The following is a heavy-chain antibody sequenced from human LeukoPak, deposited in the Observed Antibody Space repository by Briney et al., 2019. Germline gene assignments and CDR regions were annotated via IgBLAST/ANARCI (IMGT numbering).Heavy chain of an antibody. CDR2: IYYSGST. Sequence: SETLSLTCTVSGGSISSSTYFWGWIRQPPGKGLEWIATIYYSGSTYYNPSLKSRVTISVDTSKNHFSLKLSSVTAAVTAVYYCARLVGIAAHHFDYWGQGTLVTVSS. V-gene: IGHV4-39*02. CDR1: GGSISSSTYF. CDR3: ARLVGIAAHHFDY. D-gene: IGHD6-25*01. J-gene: IGHJ4*02.